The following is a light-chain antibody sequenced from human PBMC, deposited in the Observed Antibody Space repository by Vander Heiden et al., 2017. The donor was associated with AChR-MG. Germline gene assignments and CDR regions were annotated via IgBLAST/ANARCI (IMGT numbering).Light chain of an antibody. CDR3: CSYAGSSTFGV. V-gene: IGLV2-23*02. J-gene: IGLJ2*01. CDR1: SGDVGSYNL. CDR2: EVS. Sequence: QSALTQPASVSGSPGQSITISCTGTSGDVGSYNLVSWYQQHPGKAPKLIIYEVSKRPSGVSNRFSGSKSGNTASLTISGLQAEDEADYYCCSYAGSSTFGVFGGGTKLTVL.